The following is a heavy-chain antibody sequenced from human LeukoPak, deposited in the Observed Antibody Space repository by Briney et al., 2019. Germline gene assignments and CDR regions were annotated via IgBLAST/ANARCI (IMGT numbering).Heavy chain of an antibody. Sequence: GGSLRLSCAVSGITLSNYGMTWVRQAPGKGLEWVSGISGSGGSTFYADFVKGRFTISRDNSENTVYLQMNSLRADDTAVYYCAKTTAGYSSGRYPGWPVDYWGQGTLSPSPQ. J-gene: IGHJ4*02. D-gene: IGHD6-19*01. CDR1: GITLSNYG. V-gene: IGHV3-23*01. CDR3: AKTTAGYSSGRYPGWPVDY. CDR2: ISGSGGST.